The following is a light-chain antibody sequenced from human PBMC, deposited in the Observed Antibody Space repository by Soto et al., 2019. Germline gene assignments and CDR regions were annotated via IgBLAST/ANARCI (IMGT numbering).Light chain of an antibody. CDR3: QQRSDWLALT. V-gene: IGKV3-11*01. J-gene: IGKJ4*01. CDR2: DAS. CDR1: QSIDNY. Sequence: IVLTQSPATLSFSPFKKATLSCMASQSIDNYLAFYQQTPGQAPRLLISDASNRATAIPARFSGSGSGTDFTLTISSLEAEDFGVYFCQQRSDWLALTFGGGTKVDIK.